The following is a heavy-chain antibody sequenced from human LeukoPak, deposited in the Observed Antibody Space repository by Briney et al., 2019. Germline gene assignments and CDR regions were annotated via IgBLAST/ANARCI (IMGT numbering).Heavy chain of an antibody. CDR1: GGSISSYY. J-gene: IGHJ4*02. CDR3: ARDRYDYVWGSCVPTYYFDY. V-gene: IGHV4-59*01. D-gene: IGHD3-16*01. Sequence: SETLSLTCTVSGGSISSYYWSWIRQPPGKGLEWIGYIYYSGSTNYNPSLKNRVTISVHTSKNQFSLKLSSVTAADTAVYYCARDRYDYVWGSCVPTYYFDYWGQGTLVTVSS. CDR2: IYYSGST.